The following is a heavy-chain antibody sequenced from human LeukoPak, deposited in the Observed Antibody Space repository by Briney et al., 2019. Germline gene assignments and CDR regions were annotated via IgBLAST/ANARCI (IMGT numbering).Heavy chain of an antibody. CDR3: ARDLHYYDSSGSLGAFDI. CDR2: IYTSGST. D-gene: IGHD3-22*01. J-gene: IGHJ3*02. Sequence: SETLSLTCTVSGGSISSGSYYWSWIRQPAGKGLEWIERIYTSGSTNYNPSLKSRVTISVNTSKNQFSLKLSSVTAADTAVYYCARDLHYYDSSGSLGAFDIWGQGTMVTVSS. V-gene: IGHV4-61*02. CDR1: GGSISSGSYY.